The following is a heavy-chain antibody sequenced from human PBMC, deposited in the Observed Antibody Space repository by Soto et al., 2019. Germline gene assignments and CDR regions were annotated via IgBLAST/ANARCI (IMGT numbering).Heavy chain of an antibody. D-gene: IGHD3-9*01. Sequence: SETLSLTCSVSGASISSYYWTWIRHPPGGGLEWIGYMHHTQGTNDNPSLRGRVHMSIDTSMNQFSLRLTSVTAADTAVYYCARVPFVGYFDWLDPWGHGTLVTVSS. V-gene: IGHV4-59*01. CDR3: ARVPFVGYFDWLDP. CDR2: MHHTQGT. J-gene: IGHJ5*02. CDR1: GASISSYY.